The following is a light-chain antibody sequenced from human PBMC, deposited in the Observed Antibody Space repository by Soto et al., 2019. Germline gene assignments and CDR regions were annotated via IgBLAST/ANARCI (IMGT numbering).Light chain of an antibody. V-gene: IGLV2-23*01. CDR3: CSYAGSGTDNYV. Sequence: QSVLTQPASVSGSPGQSITISCTGTSSDIGTYNLVSWYQHYPGKAPKLMIYEGIKRPSGVSNRFSGSKSGNTAFLTISGLQAEDEAHYYCCSYAGSGTDNYVFGSGTKV. CDR1: SSDIGTYNL. J-gene: IGLJ1*01. CDR2: EGI.